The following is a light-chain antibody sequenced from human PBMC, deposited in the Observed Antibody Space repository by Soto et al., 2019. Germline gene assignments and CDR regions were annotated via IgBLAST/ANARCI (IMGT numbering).Light chain of an antibody. J-gene: IGLJ1*01. CDR3: ISFSVGSPL. Sequence: QSALTQPPSASGSPGQSVTISCTGTSSDVGAYDYVSWYQQHPGKAPKLMIYEINKRPSGVPDRFSGSKSGNTASLTVSGLQAEDEADYYSISFSVGSPLFGTGTKVTVL. CDR1: SSDVGAYDY. V-gene: IGLV2-8*01. CDR2: EIN.